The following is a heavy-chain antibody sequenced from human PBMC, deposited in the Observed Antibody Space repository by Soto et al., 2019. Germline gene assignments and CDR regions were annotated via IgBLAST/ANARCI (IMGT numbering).Heavy chain of an antibody. J-gene: IGHJ4*02. D-gene: IGHD2-15*01. V-gene: IGHV5-51*01. CDR1: GCSFTRYW. CDR2: IYPGDSDS. CDR3: ARVSSEIHAPPLLYFDY. Sequence: GESLTISCRSSGCSFTRYWIGWVRQMPGKGLEWMGIIYPGDSDSRYSPSFQGQVTISADKSISTAYLQWSSLKASDTAMYYCARVSSEIHAPPLLYFDYWGQGTLVTVSS.